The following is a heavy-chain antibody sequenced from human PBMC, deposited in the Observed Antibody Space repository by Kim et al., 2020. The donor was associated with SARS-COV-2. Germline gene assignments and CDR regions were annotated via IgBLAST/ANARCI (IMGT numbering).Heavy chain of an antibody. J-gene: IGHJ1*01. CDR3: ARAGDYDISGYYGFFHR. V-gene: IGHV3-74*01. D-gene: IGHD3-22*01. Sequence: SVDGRFTISRDNAKNTLYLQMNSLRPEDTAVYYCARAGDYDISGYYGFFHRWGQGALVTVSS.